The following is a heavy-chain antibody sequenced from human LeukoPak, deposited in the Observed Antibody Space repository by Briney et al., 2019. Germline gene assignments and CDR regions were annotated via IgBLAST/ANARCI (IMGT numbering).Heavy chain of an antibody. V-gene: IGHV1-2*06. CDR2: INPSSGDT. Sequence: ASVKVSCKASGYTFTGYHMHWVRQAPGQGLEWMGRINPSSGDTNYAQTVQGRVTMTRDTSMSTAYMELSRLRSDDTSVYYCARYYRSSTSCLFDYWPQGTLVTVSS. D-gene: IGHD2-2*01. CDR3: ARYYRSSTSCLFDY. CDR1: GYTFTGYH. J-gene: IGHJ4*02.